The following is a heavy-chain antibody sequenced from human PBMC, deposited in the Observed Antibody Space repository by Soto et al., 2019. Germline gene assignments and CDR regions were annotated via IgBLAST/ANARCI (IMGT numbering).Heavy chain of an antibody. D-gene: IGHD2-2*01. Sequence: QVHLVESGGGLVKPGGSLRLSCAAYGFTFSDYQMSWIRQAPGKGLEWVSYIGSSGLSVYYEDSVKGRFTISRDNANNSLYPQMNSLRAEDSAVYYCARDLRQLLSHNSYYYYLDVWGKGTTVSVSS. CDR1: GFTFSDYQ. CDR2: IGSSGLSV. J-gene: IGHJ6*03. V-gene: IGHV3-11*01. CDR3: ARDLRQLLSHNSYYYYLDV.